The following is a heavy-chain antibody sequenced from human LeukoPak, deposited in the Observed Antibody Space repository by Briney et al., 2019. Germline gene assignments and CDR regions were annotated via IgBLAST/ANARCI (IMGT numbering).Heavy chain of an antibody. CDR2: IYTSGST. Sequence: SETLSLTCTVSGGSISSYYWSWIRQPAGKGLEWIGRIYTSGSTNYNPSLKSRVTMSVDTSKSQFSLKLSSVTAADTAVYYCAYTYYDFWSGYFFDYWGQGTLVTVSS. CDR1: GGSISSYY. D-gene: IGHD3-3*01. V-gene: IGHV4-4*07. CDR3: AYTYYDFWSGYFFDY. J-gene: IGHJ4*02.